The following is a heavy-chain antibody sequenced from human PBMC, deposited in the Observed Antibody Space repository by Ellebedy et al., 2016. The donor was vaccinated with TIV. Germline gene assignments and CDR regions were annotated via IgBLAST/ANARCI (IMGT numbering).Heavy chain of an antibody. CDR1: GYTFPSYF. D-gene: IGHD4-11*01. CDR3: VRDLPTADYRDY. CDR2: INPIGWST. Sequence: AASVTVSCKASGYTFPSYFIYWVRQAPGQGLEWMGVINPIGWSTTYAQKFQGRVAMTRDTSTGTVYMELSSLRSADTAVYYCVRDLPTADYRDYWGQGTLVTVSS. V-gene: IGHV1-46*01. J-gene: IGHJ4*02.